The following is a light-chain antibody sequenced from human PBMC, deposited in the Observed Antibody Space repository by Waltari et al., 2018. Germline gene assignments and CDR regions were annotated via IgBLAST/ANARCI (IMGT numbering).Light chain of an antibody. V-gene: IGLV2-18*02. Sequence: QSALAQPPSVSGSPGQSVTISCTGTSSDVGLYNRVSWYQQPPGTAPKVMIYEVTNRPPGVPVPFAGAKSGNPASLTISGLQPEDEAHYFCASHSNTTAVLFGGGTKVTVL. CDR3: ASHSNTTAVL. CDR1: SSDVGLYNR. CDR2: EVT. J-gene: IGLJ2*01.